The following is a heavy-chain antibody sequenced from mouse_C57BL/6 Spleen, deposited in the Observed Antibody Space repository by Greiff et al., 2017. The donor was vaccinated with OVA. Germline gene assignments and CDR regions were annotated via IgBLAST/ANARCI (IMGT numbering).Heavy chain of an antibody. Sequence: QVQLQQSGAELVRPGSSVKLSCKASGYTFTSYWMHWVKQRPIQGLEWIGNIDPSDSETHSNQKFKDKATLTVDKSSSTAYMQRSSLTSEDSAVYYCARITTVAPDYWGQGTTLTVSS. V-gene: IGHV1-52*01. CDR1: GYTFTSYW. CDR3: ARITTVAPDY. D-gene: IGHD1-1*01. CDR2: IDPSDSET. J-gene: IGHJ2*01.